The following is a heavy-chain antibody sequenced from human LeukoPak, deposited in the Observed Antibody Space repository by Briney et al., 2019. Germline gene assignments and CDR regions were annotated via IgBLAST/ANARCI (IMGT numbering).Heavy chain of an antibody. CDR1: GITFSSYA. D-gene: IGHD2-21*02. Sequence: GGSLRLSCTASGITFSSYAMGWVRQAPGKGLEWVSGIGGSGGSTYYADSVKGQFTISRDNSKNTLYLQMSSLRAEDTAVYYCAIDTKVVVVTAIRYWGQGTLVTVSS. CDR3: AIDTKVVVVTAIRY. J-gene: IGHJ4*02. CDR2: IGGSGGST. V-gene: IGHV3-23*01.